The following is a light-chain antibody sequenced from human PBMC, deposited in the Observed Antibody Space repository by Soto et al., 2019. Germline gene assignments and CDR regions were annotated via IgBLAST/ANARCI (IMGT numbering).Light chain of an antibody. CDR3: QQYNYWPRT. CDR2: FAS. CDR1: HSVGSL. V-gene: IGKV3-11*01. J-gene: IGKJ1*01. Sequence: EIVLTQSPATLSLSPGDRATLSCRASHSVGSLLAWYQQKPGQAPRLLIYFASNRATGIPPRFSGSGSGTDFTLTIDSLEPEDFAVYYCQQYNYWPRTFGQGTKVE.